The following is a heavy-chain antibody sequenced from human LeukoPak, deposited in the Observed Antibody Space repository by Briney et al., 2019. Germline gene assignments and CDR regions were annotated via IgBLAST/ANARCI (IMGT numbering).Heavy chain of an antibody. J-gene: IGHJ4*02. V-gene: IGHV3-48*04. D-gene: IGHD3-10*01. CDR3: ARNKELWFGELFL. Sequence: GESLKISCKGSGYSFTSYWIGWVRQAPGKGLEWVSYISSSGSTIYYADSVKGRFTISRDNAKNSLYLQMNSLRAEDTAVYYCARNKELWFGELFLWGQGTLVTVSS. CDR1: GYSFTSYW. CDR2: ISSSGSTI.